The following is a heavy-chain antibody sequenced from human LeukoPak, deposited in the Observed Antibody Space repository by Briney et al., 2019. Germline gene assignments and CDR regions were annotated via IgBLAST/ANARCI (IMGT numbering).Heavy chain of an antibody. Sequence: SETLSLTCTVSGGSISSYYWSWIRQPAGKGLEWIGRIYTSGSTNYNPSLKSRVTMSVDTSKNQFSLKLSSVTAADTAVYYCVLGRITMVRGVMIDYWGQGTLVTVSS. J-gene: IGHJ4*02. CDR3: VLGRITMVRGVMIDY. CDR2: IYTSGST. CDR1: GGSISSYY. D-gene: IGHD3-10*01. V-gene: IGHV4-4*07.